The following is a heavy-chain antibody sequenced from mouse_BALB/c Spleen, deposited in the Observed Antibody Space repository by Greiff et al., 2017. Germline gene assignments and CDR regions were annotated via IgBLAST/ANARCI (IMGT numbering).Heavy chain of an antibody. Sequence: EVKVVESGGGLVKPGGSLKLSCAASGFTFSDYYMYWVRQTPEKRLEWVATISDGGSYTYYPDSVKGRFTISRDNAKNNLYLQMSSLKSEDTAMYYCARDELTGTPFAYWGQGTLVTVSA. CDR3: ARDELTGTPFAY. V-gene: IGHV5-4*02. CDR2: ISDGGSYT. J-gene: IGHJ3*01. D-gene: IGHD4-1*01. CDR1: GFTFSDYY.